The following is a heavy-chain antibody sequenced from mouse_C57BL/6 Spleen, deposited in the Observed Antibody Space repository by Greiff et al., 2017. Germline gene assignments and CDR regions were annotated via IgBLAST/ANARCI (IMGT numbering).Heavy chain of an antibody. V-gene: IGHV1-4*01. CDR3: AISSGVYFDY. Sequence: VQLQQSGAELARPGASVKMSCKASGYTFTSYTMHWVKQRPGQGLEWIGYINPSSGYTQYNQKFKDKATLTADKSSSTAYMQLSSLTSEDSAVYYCAISSGVYFDYWGQGTTLTVSS. D-gene: IGHD6-5*01. J-gene: IGHJ2*01. CDR2: INPSSGYT. CDR1: GYTFTSYT.